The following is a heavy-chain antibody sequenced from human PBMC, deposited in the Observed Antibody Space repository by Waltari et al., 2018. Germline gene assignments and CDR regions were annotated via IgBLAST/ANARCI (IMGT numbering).Heavy chain of an antibody. Sequence: EVQLVESGGGIGQPGGSVRLSCVASGFRLHDYWMHWVRQDPEKGLVWVSHVNHDGTHTTYADSVKGRFTVSRDNAKNTVHLQMNSLRVDDTAVYFCARDTPGDGIDYWGQGTLVTVSS. J-gene: IGHJ4*02. D-gene: IGHD7-27*01. CDR3: ARDTPGDGIDY. CDR2: VNHDGTHT. CDR1: GFRLHDYW. V-gene: IGHV3-74*01.